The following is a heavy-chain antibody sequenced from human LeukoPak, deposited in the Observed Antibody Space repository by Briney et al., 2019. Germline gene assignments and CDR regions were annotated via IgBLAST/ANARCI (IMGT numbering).Heavy chain of an antibody. J-gene: IGHJ4*02. CDR1: GGSISSSSYY. V-gene: IGHV4-39*07. D-gene: IGHD3-16*01. Sequence: SETLSLTCTVSGGSISSSSYYWGWIRQPPGKGLEWIGSIYYSGSTYYNPSLKSRVAISVETSKNQFSLNLSSVTAADTAVYYCARVITVRGVIFDYWGQGTLVTVSS. CDR3: ARVITVRGVIFDY. CDR2: IYYSGST.